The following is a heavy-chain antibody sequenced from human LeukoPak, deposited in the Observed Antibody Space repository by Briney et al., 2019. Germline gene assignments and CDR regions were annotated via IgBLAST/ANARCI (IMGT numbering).Heavy chain of an antibody. CDR2: IYYSGST. D-gene: IGHD3-10*01. V-gene: IGHV4-39*07. CDR3: ARVGYYGSGSSLSNYYYYGMDV. Sequence: SETLSLTCTVSGGSISSSVYYWGWIRQPPGKGLEWIGSIYYSGSTYYNPSLKSRVAISVDTSKNQFSLKLSSVTAADTAVYYCARVGYYGSGSSLSNYYYYGMDVWGQGTTVTVSS. CDR1: GGSISSSVYY. J-gene: IGHJ6*02.